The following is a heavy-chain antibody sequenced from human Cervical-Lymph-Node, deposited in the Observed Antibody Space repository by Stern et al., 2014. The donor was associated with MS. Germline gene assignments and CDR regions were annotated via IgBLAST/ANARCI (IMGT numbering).Heavy chain of an antibody. J-gene: IGHJ4*02. Sequence: EVQLVESGGGLVKPGGSLRLSCAASGFTFSSYSMNWVRQAPGKGLEWVSSISSSSSYIYYADSVKGRFTISRDKAKNSLYLQMNSLRAEDTAVYYCARDGVVVTAERAFDYWGQGTLVTVSS. CDR2: ISSSSSYI. D-gene: IGHD2-21*02. CDR3: ARDGVVVTAERAFDY. V-gene: IGHV3-21*01. CDR1: GFTFSSYS.